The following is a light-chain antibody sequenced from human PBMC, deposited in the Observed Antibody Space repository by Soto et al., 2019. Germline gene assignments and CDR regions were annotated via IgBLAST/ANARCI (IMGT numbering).Light chain of an antibody. CDR1: SSDVGTYDF. CDR2: EVS. CDR3: SSYTSISTLYV. J-gene: IGLJ1*01. Sequence: QSALTQPRSVSGSPGQSVTISCTGTSSDVGTYDFVSWYQQHPGKAPELMIYEVSHRPSGVSNRFSGSKSDNTASLTISGLQAEDEADYYCSSYTSISTLYVFGTGTKVTVL. V-gene: IGLV2-14*01.